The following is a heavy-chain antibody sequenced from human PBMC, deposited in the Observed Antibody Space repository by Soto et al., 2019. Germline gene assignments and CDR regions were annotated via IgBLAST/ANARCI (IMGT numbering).Heavy chain of an antibody. CDR1: GFTFDDYA. CDR3: AKDLYNWNLCAFDF. CDR2: ISWNSGNI. Sequence: GGSLRLSCAASGFTFDDYAMHWVRQAPGKGLEWVSGISWNSGNIQYADSVKGRFTISRDNAKKSLYLQMNSLRAEDTAFYYCAKDLYNWNLCAFDFWGQGTLVTVSS. V-gene: IGHV3-9*01. D-gene: IGHD1-20*01. J-gene: IGHJ3*01.